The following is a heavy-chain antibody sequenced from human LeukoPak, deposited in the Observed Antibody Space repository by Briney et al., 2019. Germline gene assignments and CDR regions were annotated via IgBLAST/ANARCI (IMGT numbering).Heavy chain of an antibody. V-gene: IGHV3-21*01. J-gene: IGHJ5*02. Sequence: GGSLRLSCAASGFTFSSYSMNWVRQAPGKGLEWVSSISSSSGYIYYADSVKGRFTISRDNAKNSLYLQMNSLRAEDTAVYYCARDWNIVVVPAAMSWFDPWGQGTLVTVSS. CDR2: ISSSSGYI. CDR3: ARDWNIVVVPAAMSWFDP. D-gene: IGHD2-2*01. CDR1: GFTFSSYS.